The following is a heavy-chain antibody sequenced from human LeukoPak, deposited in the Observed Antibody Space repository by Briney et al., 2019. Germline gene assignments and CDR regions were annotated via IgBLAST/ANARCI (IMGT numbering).Heavy chain of an antibody. CDR2: IRYDGSIK. V-gene: IGHV3-30*02. Sequence: GGSLRLSCAASGFTSSSYGMHWVRQAPGKGLEWVAFIRYDGSIKYYADSVKGRFTISRDNSKNTLYLQMNSLRAEDTAVYYCAREGSSWFPGRSRFDYWGQGTLVTVSS. CDR1: GFTSSSYG. CDR3: AREGSSWFPGRSRFDY. D-gene: IGHD6-13*01. J-gene: IGHJ4*02.